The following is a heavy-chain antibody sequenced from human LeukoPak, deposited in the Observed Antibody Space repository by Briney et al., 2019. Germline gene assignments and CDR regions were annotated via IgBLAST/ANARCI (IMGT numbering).Heavy chain of an antibody. D-gene: IGHD2-15*01. CDR1: GGSFSGYY. CDR2: INHSGST. V-gene: IGHV4-34*01. CDR3: ARGGRRVRPPTGDFDL. J-gene: IGHJ2*01. Sequence: SETLSLTCAVYGGSFSGYYWSWIRQPPGKGLEWIGEINHSGSTNYNPSLKSRVTISVDTSKNQFSLKLSSVTAADTAVYYCARGGRRVRPPTGDFDLWGRGTLVTVSS.